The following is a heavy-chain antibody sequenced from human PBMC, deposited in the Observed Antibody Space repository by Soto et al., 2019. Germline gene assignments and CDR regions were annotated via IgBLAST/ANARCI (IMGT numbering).Heavy chain of an antibody. CDR1: GFTFSSYW. CDR3: AKDRLGGNFDY. J-gene: IGHJ4*02. V-gene: IGHV3-7*05. CDR2: IKQDGSEK. Sequence: GGSLRLSCAASGFTFSSYWMSWVRQAPGKGLEWVANIKQDGSEKYYVDSVKGRFTISRDNAKNSLYLQMNSLRAEDTAVYYCAKDRLGGNFDYWGQGTQVTVSS.